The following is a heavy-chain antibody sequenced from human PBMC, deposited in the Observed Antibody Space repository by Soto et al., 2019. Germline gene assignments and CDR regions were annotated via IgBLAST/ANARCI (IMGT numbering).Heavy chain of an antibody. CDR2: IIPIFGTA. J-gene: IGHJ6*02. D-gene: IGHD2-8*01. CDR1: GGGFSIYA. Sequence: SVNLYCKAAGGGFSIYAISWGRQAPRQGLEWMGGIIPIFGTANYAQKFQGRVTMTIDTSTSTAYMELRSLTSDDTAVYYCAKNGQPPYYYYGLDVWGQGTKVTVSS. V-gene: IGHV1-69*05. CDR3: AKNGQPPYYYYGLDV.